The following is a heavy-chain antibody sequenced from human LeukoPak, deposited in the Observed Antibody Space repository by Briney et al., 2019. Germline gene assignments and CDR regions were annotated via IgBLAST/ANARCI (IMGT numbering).Heavy chain of an antibody. V-gene: IGHV3-21*01. CDR2: IRSSSNST. CDR3: ARGPSCTSTSCYTTGLFDY. J-gene: IGHJ4*02. CDR1: GFTFSIYS. Sequence: GGSLRLSCTASGFTFSIYSMSWVRQAPGKGLEWVSSIRSSSNSTYYADSVKGQFTISRDNAKNTLYLQMNSLRAGDTAVYYCARGPSCTSTSCYTTGLFDYWGQGTLVTVSS. D-gene: IGHD2-2*01.